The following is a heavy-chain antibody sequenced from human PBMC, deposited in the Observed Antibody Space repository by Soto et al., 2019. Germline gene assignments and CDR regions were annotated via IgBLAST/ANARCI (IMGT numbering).Heavy chain of an antibody. Sequence: EVQLLVSGGDLVQPGGSLTLSCVASGFTFGSRAMSWVRQAPGEGLEWVSTISDSGGDSKSADAVRGRFAISRDNYKHKLFLEMSSLLAEDSAVYYCAIGSKDSYPGRRIFDFWGRGTLVTVSS. CDR2: ISDSGGDS. V-gene: IGHV3-23*01. J-gene: IGHJ4*02. CDR3: AIGSKDSYPGRRIFDF. D-gene: IGHD2-15*01. CDR1: GFTFGSRA.